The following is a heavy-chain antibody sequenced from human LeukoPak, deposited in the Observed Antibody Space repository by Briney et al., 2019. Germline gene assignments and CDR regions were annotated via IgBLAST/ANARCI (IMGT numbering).Heavy chain of an antibody. J-gene: IGHJ4*02. CDR2: ISGSGGST. V-gene: IGHV3-23*01. D-gene: IGHD3-3*01. CDR3: AKVNSPRYYDFWSGYSIDY. CDR1: GFTFSSYA. Sequence: GGSLRLPCAASGFTFSSYAMSWVRQAPGKGLEWVSAISGSGGSTYYADSVKGRFTISRDNSKNTLYLQMNSLRAEDTAVYYCAKVNSPRYYDFWSGYSIDYWGQGTLVTVSS.